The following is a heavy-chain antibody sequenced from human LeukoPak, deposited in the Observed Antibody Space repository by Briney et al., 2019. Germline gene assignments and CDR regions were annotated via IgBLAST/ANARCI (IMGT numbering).Heavy chain of an antibody. J-gene: IGHJ4*02. D-gene: IGHD3-22*01. CDR3: AKDIGYYDSSGFDY. CDR1: GFTFDDYA. V-gene: IGHV3-9*03. Sequence: GGSLRLSCAASGFTFDDYAMHWVRQAPGKGLEWVSGISWNSGSIGYADSVKGRFTISRDNAKNSLYLQMNSLRAEDMALYYCAKDIGYYDSSGFDYWGQGTLVTVSS. CDR2: ISWNSGSI.